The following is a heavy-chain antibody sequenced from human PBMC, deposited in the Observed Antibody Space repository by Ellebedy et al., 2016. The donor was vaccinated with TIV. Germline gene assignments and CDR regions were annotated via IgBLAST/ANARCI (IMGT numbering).Heavy chain of an antibody. Sequence: GESLKISXVGSGFIFSNYGMSWVRQAPGKGLEWVSTLSGSGDRTYYADSVKGRFTISRDNSKNTLYLHMNSLRAEDTAVYYCAKDGSRWRSSSYYFDCWGQGTLVTVSS. CDR1: GFIFSNYG. V-gene: IGHV3-23*01. CDR2: LSGSGDRT. CDR3: AKDGSRWRSSSYYFDC. D-gene: IGHD6-13*01. J-gene: IGHJ4*02.